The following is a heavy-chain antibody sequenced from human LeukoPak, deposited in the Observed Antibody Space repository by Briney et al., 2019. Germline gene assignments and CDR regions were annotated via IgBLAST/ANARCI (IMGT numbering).Heavy chain of an antibody. V-gene: IGHV4-39*07. CDR1: GGSISSSSYY. CDR3: ARGNSYYGSSGYFPWESFQH. CDR2: IHYSGST. J-gene: IGHJ1*01. D-gene: IGHD3-22*01. Sequence: SETLSLTCTVSGGSISSSSYYWGWIRQPPGKGLEWIGSIHYSGSTNYNPSLKSRVTISVDTSKNQFSLKLSSVTAADTALYYCARGNSYYGSSGYFPWESFQHWGQGTLVTVSS.